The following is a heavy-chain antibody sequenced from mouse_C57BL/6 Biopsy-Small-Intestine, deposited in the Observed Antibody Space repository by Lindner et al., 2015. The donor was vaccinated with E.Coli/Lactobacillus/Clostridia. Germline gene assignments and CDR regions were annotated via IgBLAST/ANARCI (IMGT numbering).Heavy chain of an antibody. CDR3: AREGYGKTWFAY. D-gene: IGHD2-1*01. J-gene: IGHJ3*01. CDR2: ILPGSGST. Sequence: VQLQESGAELMKPGASVKLSCKATGYTFTGYWIEWVKQRPGHGLEWIGEILPGSGSTNYNEKFKGKATLTADKSSSTAYMQLSSLTSEDSAVYFCAREGYGKTWFAYWGQGTLVTVSA. V-gene: IGHV1-9*01. CDR1: GYTFTGYW.